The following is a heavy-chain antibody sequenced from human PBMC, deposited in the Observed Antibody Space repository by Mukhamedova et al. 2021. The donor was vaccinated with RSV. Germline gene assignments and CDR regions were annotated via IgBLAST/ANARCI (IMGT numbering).Heavy chain of an antibody. CDR3: ARDYCTNGVCLGARGRQYMDV. J-gene: IGHJ6*03. D-gene: IGHD2-8*01. Sequence: GTANYAQKFQGRVTITADESTSTAYMELSSLRSEDTAVYYCARDYCTNGVCLGARGRQYMDVWGKGTTVTVSS. V-gene: IGHV1-69*01. CDR2: GTA.